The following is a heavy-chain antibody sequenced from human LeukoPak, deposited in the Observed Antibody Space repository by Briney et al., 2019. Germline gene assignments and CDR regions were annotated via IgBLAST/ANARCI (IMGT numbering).Heavy chain of an antibody. J-gene: IGHJ4*02. CDR1: GFTFSDHY. V-gene: IGHV3-72*01. Sequence: GGSLRLSCAASGFTFSDHYMDWVRQAPGKGLEWVGRIRKKVNSYTTEYAATVKGRLTISRDDSKNSLYLQMNSLKTEDTAVYYCARGYCRSTTSCYFDYWGQGALVTVSS. CDR2: IRKKVNSYTT. CDR3: ARGYCRSTTSCYFDY. D-gene: IGHD2/OR15-2a*01.